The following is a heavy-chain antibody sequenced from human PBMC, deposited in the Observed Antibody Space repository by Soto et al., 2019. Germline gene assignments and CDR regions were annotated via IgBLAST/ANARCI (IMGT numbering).Heavy chain of an antibody. J-gene: IGHJ5*02. D-gene: IGHD3-10*01. V-gene: IGHV4-59*01. CDR1: GASISNSY. Sequence: QVQLQESGPGLVKPSETLSLTCTVSGASISNSYWTWMRQPPGKRPEWIGYIHYSGTTNHNPSLKSRVTMSLDTSKNQISLKLTSVTAADTAVYYCARVVYSGSLDPWCQGILVTVSS. CDR3: ARVVYSGSLDP. CDR2: IHYSGTT.